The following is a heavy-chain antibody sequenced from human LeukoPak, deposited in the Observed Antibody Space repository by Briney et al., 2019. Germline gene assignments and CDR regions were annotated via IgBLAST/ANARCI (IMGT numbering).Heavy chain of an antibody. CDR3: AKDVLLWFGELLSTDY. CDR2: INPNSGGT. D-gene: IGHD3-10*01. V-gene: IGHV1-2*02. J-gene: IGHJ4*02. Sequence: ASVKVSCKASGYTFTGYYMHWVRQAPGQGLEWMGWINPNSGGTNYAQKFQGRVTMTRDTSISTAYMELSRLRSDDTAVYYCAKDVLLWFGELLSTDYWGQGTLVTVSS. CDR1: GYTFTGYY.